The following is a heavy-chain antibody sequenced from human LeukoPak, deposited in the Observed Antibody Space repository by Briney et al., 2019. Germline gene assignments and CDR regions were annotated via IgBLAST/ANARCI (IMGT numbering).Heavy chain of an antibody. CDR2: ITSDGTST. J-gene: IGHJ4*02. CDR3: ARGLTTTSADY. D-gene: IGHD1-26*01. Sequence: GGSLRLSCAASGFTFSSYWMHWVRQAPGKELVWVSRITSDGTSTSHADSVKGRFATSRDNAENTLYLQMNSLRAEDTAVYYCARGLTTTSADYWGQGTLVTVSS. V-gene: IGHV3-74*01. CDR1: GFTFSSYW.